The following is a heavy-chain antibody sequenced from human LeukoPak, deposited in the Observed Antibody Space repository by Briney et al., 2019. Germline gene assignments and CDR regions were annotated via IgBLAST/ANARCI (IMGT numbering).Heavy chain of an antibody. CDR2: INPSGGST. Sequence: GASVKVSCKASGGTFSSYGISWVRQAPRQGLEWMGIINPSGGSTSYAQKFQGRVTMTRDTPTSTAYMELRSLRSDDTAFYYCAKHYYDILTGPLRLPAFDYWSQGTLVTVSS. CDR3: AKHYYDILTGPLRLPAFDY. J-gene: IGHJ4*02. V-gene: IGHV1-46*01. D-gene: IGHD3-9*01. CDR1: GGTFSSYG.